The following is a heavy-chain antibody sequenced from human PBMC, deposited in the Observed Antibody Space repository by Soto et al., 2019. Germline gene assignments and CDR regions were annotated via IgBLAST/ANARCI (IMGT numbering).Heavy chain of an antibody. CDR2: INPSGGST. CDR3: ARASKKGWFDP. Sequence: ASVNVSCKASGYTFTSYYMHWVRQAPGQGLEWMGIINPSGGSTSYAQKFQGRVTMTRDTSTSTVYMELSSLRSEDTAVYYCARASKKGWFDPWGQGTLVPVSS. CDR1: GYTFTSYY. J-gene: IGHJ5*02. V-gene: IGHV1-46*01.